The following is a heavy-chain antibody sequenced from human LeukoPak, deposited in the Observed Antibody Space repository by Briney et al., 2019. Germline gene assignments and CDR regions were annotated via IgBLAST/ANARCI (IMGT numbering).Heavy chain of an antibody. V-gene: IGHV3-7*04. CDR3: TRVGYIDEGIDY. CDR1: GFPFSSYW. Sequence: GGSLRLSCVASGFPFSSYWMTWVRQAPGKGLEWVANIKQDGSKKSYVDSVKGRFTISRDNAKNSLYLQMSSLRAEDTAIYYCTRVGYIDEGIDYWGQGTLVTVSS. D-gene: IGHD5-24*01. J-gene: IGHJ4*02. CDR2: IKQDGSKK.